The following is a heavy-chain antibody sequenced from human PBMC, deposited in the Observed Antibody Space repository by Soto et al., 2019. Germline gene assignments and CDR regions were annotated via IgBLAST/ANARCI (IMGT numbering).Heavy chain of an antibody. V-gene: IGHV4-4*07. Sequence: SETLSLTCTVSGGSISSYYWSWIRQPAGKGLEWIGRIYTSGSTNYNPSLKSRVTMSVDTSKNQFSLKLSSVTAADTAVYYWASGGPYCGGDFLNWFDPWGQGTLVTVSS. CDR3: ASGGPYCGGDFLNWFDP. J-gene: IGHJ5*02. CDR2: IYTSGST. D-gene: IGHD2-21*02. CDR1: GGSISSYY.